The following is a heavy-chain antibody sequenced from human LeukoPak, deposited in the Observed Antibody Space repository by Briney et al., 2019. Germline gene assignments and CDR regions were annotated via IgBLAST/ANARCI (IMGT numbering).Heavy chain of an antibody. CDR2: FDPEDGET. V-gene: IGHV1-24*01. D-gene: IGHD6-19*01. CDR1: GYTFTSYG. J-gene: IGHJ4*02. Sequence: ASVKVSCKASGYTFTSYGISWVRQAPGKGLEWMGGFDPEDGETIYAQKFQGRVTMTEDTSTDTAYMELSSLRSEDTAVYYCARGEQWLAEIIDYWGQGTLVTVSS. CDR3: ARGEQWLAEIIDY.